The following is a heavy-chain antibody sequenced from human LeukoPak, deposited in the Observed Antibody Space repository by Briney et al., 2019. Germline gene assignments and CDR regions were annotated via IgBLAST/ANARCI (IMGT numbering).Heavy chain of an antibody. CDR1: GGSISSYY. Sequence: SETLSLTCTVSGGSISSYYWSWIWQPPGKGLEWIGYIYYSGSTNYNPSLKSRVTISVDTSKNQFSLKLSSVTAADTAVYYCARGIRFLEWYYFDYWGQGTLVTVSS. D-gene: IGHD3-3*01. V-gene: IGHV4-59*01. J-gene: IGHJ4*02. CDR2: IYYSGST. CDR3: ARGIRFLEWYYFDY.